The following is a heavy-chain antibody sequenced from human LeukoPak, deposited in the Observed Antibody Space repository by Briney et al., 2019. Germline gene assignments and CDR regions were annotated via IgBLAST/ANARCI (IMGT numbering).Heavy chain of an antibody. CDR1: GFTFSSYG. J-gene: IGHJ5*02. Sequence: QPGRSLRLSCAASGFTFSSYGMHWVRQAPGKGLEWVAVISYDGSNKYYADSVKGRFTISRDNSKNTLYLQMNSLRAEDTAVYYCANWFDPWGQGTLVTVSS. CDR3: ANWFDP. CDR2: ISYDGSNK. V-gene: IGHV3-30*18.